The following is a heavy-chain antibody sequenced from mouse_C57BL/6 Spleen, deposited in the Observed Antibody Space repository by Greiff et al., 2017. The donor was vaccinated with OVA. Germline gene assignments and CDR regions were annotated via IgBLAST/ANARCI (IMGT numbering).Heavy chain of an antibody. J-gene: IGHJ1*03. V-gene: IGHV1-64*01. CDR1: GYTFTSYW. CDR2: IHPNSGST. CDR3: ARSGLRYFDV. Sequence: QVQLQQPGAELVKPGASVKLSCKASGYTFTSYWMHWVKQRPGQGLEWIGMIHPNSGSTNYNEKFKSKATLTVDKSSSTAYMQLSSLTSDDTAVYYCARSGLRYFDVWGTATTVTVSS. D-gene: IGHD2-13*01.